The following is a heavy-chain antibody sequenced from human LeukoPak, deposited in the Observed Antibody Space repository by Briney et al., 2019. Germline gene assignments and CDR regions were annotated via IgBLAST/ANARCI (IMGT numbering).Heavy chain of an antibody. V-gene: IGHV3-21*01. CDR2: ISSTSGYI. CDR1: GYTFTGYY. J-gene: IGHJ3*02. D-gene: IGHD1-14*01. Sequence: SCKASGYTFTGYYMHWVRQAPGRGLEWVSSISSTSGYIYYTDSLQGRFTISRDNAKNSLYLQMNSLRAEDTAVYYCARDQNTYNSRNRMSSFDIWGQGTMVTVS. CDR3: ARDQNTYNSRNRMSSFDI.